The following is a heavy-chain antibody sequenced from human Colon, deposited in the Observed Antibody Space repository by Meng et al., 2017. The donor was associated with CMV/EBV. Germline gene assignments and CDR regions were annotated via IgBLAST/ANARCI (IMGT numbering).Heavy chain of an antibody. CDR3: ANEGGEQVAWNWLDP. V-gene: IGHV3-30-3*02. D-gene: IGHD3-10*01. CDR1: GFTFSRNA. J-gene: IGHJ5*02. Sequence: GGSLRLSCAASGFTFSRNAMHWVRQAPGKGLEWVAVISYDGSNKYYADSVKGRFTISRDNSKNTLYLQMNSLSPEDTAVYYCANEGGEQVAWNWLDPWGQGTLVTVSS. CDR2: ISYDGSNK.